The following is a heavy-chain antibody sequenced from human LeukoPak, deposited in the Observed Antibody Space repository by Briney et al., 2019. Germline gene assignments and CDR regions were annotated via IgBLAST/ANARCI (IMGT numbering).Heavy chain of an antibody. CDR1: VGSTSSGDYY. J-gene: IGHJ4*02. Sequence: SETLSLTCTVSVGSTSSGDYYWSWIRQPPGKGLEWIGYIYYSGSTYYNPSLKSRVTISVETSKNQFSLKLSSVTAADTAVYYCARVELYYDFWSGYYTRYYFDYWGQGTLVTVSS. CDR2: IYYSGST. V-gene: IGHV4-30-4*01. D-gene: IGHD3-3*01. CDR3: ARVELYYDFWSGYYTRYYFDY.